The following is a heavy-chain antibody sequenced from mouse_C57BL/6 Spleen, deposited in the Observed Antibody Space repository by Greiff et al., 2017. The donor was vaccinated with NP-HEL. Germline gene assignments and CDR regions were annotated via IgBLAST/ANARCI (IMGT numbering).Heavy chain of an antibody. J-gene: IGHJ3*01. Sequence: EVKLQESGAELVRPGASAKLSCTASGFNIKDDYMHWVKQRPEQGLEWIGWIDPENGDTEYASKFQGKATITADTSSNTAYLQLSSLTSEDTAVYYCTTSSWAYWGQGTLVTVSA. CDR2: IDPENGDT. CDR3: TTSSWAY. CDR1: GFNIKDDY. V-gene: IGHV14-4*01. D-gene: IGHD1-1*01.